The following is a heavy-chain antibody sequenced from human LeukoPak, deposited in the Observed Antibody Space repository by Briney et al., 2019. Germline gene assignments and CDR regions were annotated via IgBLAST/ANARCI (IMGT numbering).Heavy chain of an antibody. D-gene: IGHD2-2*01. V-gene: IGHV1-3*01. J-gene: IGHJ6*04. CDR3: ARVVVPAAMDYYYGMDV. CDR2: INAGNGNT. CDR1: GYTFTIYA. Sequence: ASVTVSFTASGYTFTIYAMHWVRQAPGQRLEWMGWINAGNGNTKYSQKFQGRVTITRDTSASTAYMELSSLRSEDTAVYYCARVVVPAAMDYYYGMDVWGKGTTVTVSS.